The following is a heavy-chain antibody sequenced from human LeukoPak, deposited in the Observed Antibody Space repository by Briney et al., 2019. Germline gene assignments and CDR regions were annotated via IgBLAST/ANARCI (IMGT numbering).Heavy chain of an antibody. CDR1: GFTFTTYW. CDR3: ARASLYDNSAYYLDY. CDR2: IQQDGSER. J-gene: IGHJ4*02. V-gene: IGHV3-7*03. Sequence: GGSLRLSCAASGFTFTTYWMSWVRQAPGKGLEWLANIQQDGSERYYVDSVKGRFTISRDNAKNSLYLQMNSLRAEDTALYYCARASLYDNSAYYLDYWGQGTLVTVSS. D-gene: IGHD3-22*01.